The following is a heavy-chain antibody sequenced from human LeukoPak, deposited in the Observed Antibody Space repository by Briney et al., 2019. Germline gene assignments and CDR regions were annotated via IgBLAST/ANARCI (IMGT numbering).Heavy chain of an antibody. Sequence: SQTLSLTCTVSGGSVSSPDSYWSWIRQPPGKGLEWIGNVYYIGTTTYNSSLETRVTITVDKSKNHFSLILTSVTAADTAIYFCARNTSSSPWFDPWGQGTLVTVSS. CDR2: VYYIGTT. J-gene: IGHJ5*02. CDR1: GGSVSSPDSY. CDR3: ARNTSSSPWFDP. V-gene: IGHV4-30-4*01. D-gene: IGHD6-6*01.